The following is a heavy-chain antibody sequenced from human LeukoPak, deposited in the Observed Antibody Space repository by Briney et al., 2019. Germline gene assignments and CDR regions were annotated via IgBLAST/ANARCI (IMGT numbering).Heavy chain of an antibody. V-gene: IGHV1-46*01. CDR2: INPSDGST. D-gene: IGHD3-9*01. J-gene: IGHJ6*02. CDR3: AREGDILTGYWNGMDV. CDR1: GYTFTSYY. Sequence: ASVKVSCKASGYTFTSYYMHWVRQAPGQGLEWMGIINPSDGSTSYAQKFQGRVTMTRDTSTSTVYMELSSLRSEDTAVYYCAREGDILTGYWNGMDVWAKGPRSPSP.